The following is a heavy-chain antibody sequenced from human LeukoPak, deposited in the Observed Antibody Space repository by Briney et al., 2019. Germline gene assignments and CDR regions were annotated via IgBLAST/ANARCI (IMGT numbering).Heavy chain of an antibody. J-gene: IGHJ4*02. CDR1: GYSFTSYW. Sequence: GESLQISCKGSGYSFTSYWIGWVRQMPGKGLEWMGIIYPGDSDTRYSPSFQGQVTISADKSISTAYLQWSSLKASDTAMYYCAIGMEVLHVGFDYWGQGTLVTVSS. CDR3: AIGMEVLHVGFDY. CDR2: IYPGDSDT. D-gene: IGHD1-26*01. V-gene: IGHV5-51*01.